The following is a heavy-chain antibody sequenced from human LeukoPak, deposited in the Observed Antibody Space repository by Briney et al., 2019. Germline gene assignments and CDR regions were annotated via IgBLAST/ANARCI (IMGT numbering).Heavy chain of an antibody. J-gene: IGHJ4*02. CDR2: IRYDGSNK. CDR3: ARTGLGMYSFDY. V-gene: IGHV3-30*02. CDR1: GFTFSSYG. Sequence: SGGSLRLSCAASGFTFSSYGMHWVRQAPGKGLEWVAFIRYDGSNKYYADSVKGRFTISRDNSKNTLYLQMNSLRLEDTAVYYCARTGLGMYSFDYWGQGTLVTVSS. D-gene: IGHD3/OR15-3a*01.